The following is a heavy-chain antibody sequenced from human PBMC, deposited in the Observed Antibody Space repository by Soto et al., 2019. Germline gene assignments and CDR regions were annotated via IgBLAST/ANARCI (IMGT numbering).Heavy chain of an antibody. V-gene: IGHV1-24*01. J-gene: IGHJ6*03. CDR1: GYTLTELS. CDR2: FDPEDGET. Sequence: ASVKVSCKVSGYTLTELSMHWVRQAPGKGLEWMGGFDPEDGETIYAQKFQGRVTMTEDTSTDTAYMELSSLRSEDTAVYYCAIWGGDCYSMREHYHYMDVWGKGTTVTVSS. D-gene: IGHD2-21*01. CDR3: AIWGGDCYSMREHYHYMDV.